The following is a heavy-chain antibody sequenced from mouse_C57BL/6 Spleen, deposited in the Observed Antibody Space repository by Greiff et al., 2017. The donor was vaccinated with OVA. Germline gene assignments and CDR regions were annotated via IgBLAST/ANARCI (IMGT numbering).Heavy chain of an antibody. CDR3: ARQGAYGNWDY. J-gene: IGHJ2*01. V-gene: IGHV5-6*01. CDR2: ISSGGSYT. CDR1: GFTFSSYG. D-gene: IGHD2-1*01. Sequence: EVQLVESGGDLVKPGGSLKLSCAASGFTFSSYGMSWVRQTPDKRLEWVATISSGGSYTYYPDSVKGRFTISRDNAKNTLYLQMSSLKSEDTAMYYCARQGAYGNWDYWGQGTTLTVSS.